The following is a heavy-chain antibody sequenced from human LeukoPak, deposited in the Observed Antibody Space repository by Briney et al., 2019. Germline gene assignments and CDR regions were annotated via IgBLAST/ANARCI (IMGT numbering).Heavy chain of an antibody. CDR2: TYYGSKWYN. D-gene: IGHD6-13*01. J-gene: IGHJ5*02. CDR1: GDSVSSNSAA. CDR3: ARGRKYSSSWYLYNWFDP. V-gene: IGHV6-1*01. Sequence: SQTLSLTCAISGDSVSSNSAAWNWIRQSPSRGLEWLGRTYYGSKWYNDYAVSVKSRITINPDTSKNQFSLQLNSVTPEDTAVYYCARGRKYSSSWYLYNWFDPWGQGTLVTVSS.